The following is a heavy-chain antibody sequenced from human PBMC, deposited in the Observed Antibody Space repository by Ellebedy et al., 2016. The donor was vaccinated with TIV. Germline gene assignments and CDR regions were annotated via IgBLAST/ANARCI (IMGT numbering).Heavy chain of an antibody. J-gene: IGHJ5*02. CDR3: ATDLVRDYYDSSGYGS. D-gene: IGHD3-22*01. CDR2: IYYSGST. CDR1: GGSISSYY. Sequence: SETLSLTCTVSGGSISSYYWSWIRQPPGKGLEWIGYIYYSGSTNYNPSLKSRVTISVDKSKNQFSLKLSSVTAADTAVYYCATDLVRDYYDSSGYGSWGQGTLVTVSS. V-gene: IGHV4-59*01.